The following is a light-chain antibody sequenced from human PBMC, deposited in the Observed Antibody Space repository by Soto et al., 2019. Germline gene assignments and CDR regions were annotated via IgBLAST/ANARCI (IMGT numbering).Light chain of an antibody. CDR2: AAS. Sequence: DIQVTQTPSSLSASVGDRVTITCRASQTISGYLNWYQQKPGKAPELLIYAASYLGNGVPSRFSGSGSGTYFTLTIISLQAEDLAPYYCPVCYSPPIPFG. J-gene: IGKJ5*01. V-gene: IGKV1-39*01. CDR3: PVCYSPPIP. CDR1: QTISGY.